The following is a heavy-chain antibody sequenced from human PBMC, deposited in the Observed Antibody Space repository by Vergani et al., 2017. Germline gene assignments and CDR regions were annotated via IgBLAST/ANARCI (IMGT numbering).Heavy chain of an antibody. D-gene: IGHD4-23*01. J-gene: IGHJ6*02. V-gene: IGHV2-70*16. Sequence: QVTLKESGPVLVKPTETLTLTCTVSGFSLSTSGMCVSWIRQPPGKALEWLARIDWDDDKYYSTSLKTRLTISKDTSKNQVVLTMTNMDPVDTDTYYCARMVREDYAGNLRMDVWGQGTTVTVSS. CDR2: IDWDDDK. CDR3: ARMVREDYAGNLRMDV. CDR1: GFSLSTSGMC.